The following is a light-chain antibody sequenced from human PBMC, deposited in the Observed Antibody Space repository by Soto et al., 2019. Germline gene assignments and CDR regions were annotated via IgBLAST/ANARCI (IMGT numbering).Light chain of an antibody. V-gene: IGLV2-14*03. Sequence: QSALTQPASVSDSPGQSITISCTGTSSDVGGSNFVSWYQQHPGKPSKLIIYDVANRPSGVSNRFSGSKSGSTASLIISRPQTEDEADYYCVSYTSSTTYVFGTGTKVTVL. CDR1: SSDVGGSNF. CDR3: VSYTSSTTYV. CDR2: DVA. J-gene: IGLJ1*01.